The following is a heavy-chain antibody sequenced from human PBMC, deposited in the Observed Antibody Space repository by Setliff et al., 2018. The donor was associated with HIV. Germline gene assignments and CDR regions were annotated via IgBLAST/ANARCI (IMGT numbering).Heavy chain of an antibody. CDR1: EFTFDDYA. Sequence: GGSLRLSCAASEFTFDDYAMNWVRQAPGKGLEWVSSISSSSSYIYYADSVKGRFTISRDNAKNSLYLQMNSLRAEDTAVYYCAKDHAEAMEQQLVPEYYGMDVWGQGTTATVSS. J-gene: IGHJ6*02. D-gene: IGHD6-13*01. CDR2: ISSSSSYI. V-gene: IGHV3-21*04. CDR3: AKDHAEAMEQQLVPEYYGMDV.